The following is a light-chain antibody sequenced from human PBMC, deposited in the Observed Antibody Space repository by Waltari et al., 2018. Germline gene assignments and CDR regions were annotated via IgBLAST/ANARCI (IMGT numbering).Light chain of an antibody. J-gene: IGLJ2*01. CDR3: QVWTNTDDHPD. Sequence: SFVLSQAPSVSVAPGKTATIVCEGNNIGDVSVNWYQQHPGQAPVLVVYEDDRRPSGSPERFSGATSGNTAALTISWVEAGDEADYYCQVWTNTDDHPDFGGGTKLTVL. CDR2: EDD. V-gene: IGLV3-21*03. CDR1: NIGDVS.